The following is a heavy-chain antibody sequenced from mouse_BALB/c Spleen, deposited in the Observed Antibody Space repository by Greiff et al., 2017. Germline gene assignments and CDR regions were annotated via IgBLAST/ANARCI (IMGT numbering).Heavy chain of an antibody. CDR2: IDPENGDT. CDR1: GFNIKDYY. J-gene: IGHJ4*01. Sequence: VQLQQSGAELVRSGASVKLSCTASGFNIKDYYMHWVKQRPEQGLEWIGWIDPENGDTEYAPKFQGKATMTADTSSNTAYMQLSSLTSEDSAVYYCSRTDGAMDYWGQGTSVTVSS. CDR3: SRTDGAMDY. V-gene: IGHV14-4*02.